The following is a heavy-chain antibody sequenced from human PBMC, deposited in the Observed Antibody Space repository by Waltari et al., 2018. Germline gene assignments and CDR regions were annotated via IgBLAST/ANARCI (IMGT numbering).Heavy chain of an antibody. J-gene: IGHJ5*02. CDR3: ARGLNYDDVSGIRWFDP. Sequence: QVQLQQWGAGLLKPSETLSLTCTVYGGSFSGYYWSWIRQPPGKGLEWIGEINHSGSTNYNPSLKSRVTISVDTAKNQFSLKLSSVTAADTAVYYCARGLNYDDVSGIRWFDPWGQGTLVTVSS. CDR1: GGSFSGYY. D-gene: IGHD3-16*01. CDR2: INHSGST. V-gene: IGHV4-34*01.